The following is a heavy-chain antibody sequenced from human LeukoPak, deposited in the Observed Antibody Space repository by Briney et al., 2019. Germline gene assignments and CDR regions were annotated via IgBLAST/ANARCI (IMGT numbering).Heavy chain of an antibody. CDR2: ISAYNGNT. V-gene: IGHV1-18*01. D-gene: IGHD6-6*01. J-gene: IGHJ6*03. CDR1: GYTFTSYG. CDR3: ARDAEQLVGFCMDV. Sequence: ASVKVSCRASGYTFTSYGISWVRQAPGQGLEWMGWISAYNGNTNYAQKLQGRVTMTTDTSTSTAYMELRSLRSDDTAVHYCARDAEQLVGFCMDVWGKGTTVTVSS.